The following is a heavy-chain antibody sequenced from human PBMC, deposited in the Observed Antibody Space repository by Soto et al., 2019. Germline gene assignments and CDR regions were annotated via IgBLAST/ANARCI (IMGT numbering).Heavy chain of an antibody. CDR2: MNPNSGNT. D-gene: IGHD3-9*01. CDR3: ARGVVLTGYYIRTNYYGMDV. J-gene: IGHJ6*02. Sequence: ASVKVSCKASGYTFTSYDINWVRQATGQGLEWMGWMNPNSGNTGYAQKFQGRVTMTRNTSISTAYMELSSLRSEDTAVYYCARGVVLTGYYIRTNYYGMDVWGQGTTVTVSS. CDR1: GYTFTSYD. V-gene: IGHV1-8*01.